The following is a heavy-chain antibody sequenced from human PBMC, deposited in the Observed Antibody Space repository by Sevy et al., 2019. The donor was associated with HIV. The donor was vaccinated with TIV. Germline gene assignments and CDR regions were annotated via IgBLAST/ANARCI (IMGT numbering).Heavy chain of an antibody. Sequence: GGSLRLSCAASGFTFSSYSMNWVRQAPGKGLEWVSSISSSSSYIYYAYSVKGRFTISRDNAKNSLYLQMNSLRAEDTAVYYCARTGSYGFLEWLLSSYYFDYWGQGTLVTVSS. CDR1: GFTFSSYS. J-gene: IGHJ4*02. V-gene: IGHV3-21*01. CDR3: ARTGSYGFLEWLLSSYYFDY. CDR2: ISSSSSYI. D-gene: IGHD3-3*01.